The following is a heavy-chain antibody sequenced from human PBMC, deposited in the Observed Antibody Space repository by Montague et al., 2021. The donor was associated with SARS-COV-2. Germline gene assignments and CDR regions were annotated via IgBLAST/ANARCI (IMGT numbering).Heavy chain of an antibody. D-gene: IGHD3-3*01. Sequence: SETLSLTCGVYGGSFSGYYWSWIRQPPGKGLQWLGGINHSGSINSNSSLNSRGTISLDTSKNQFSLKLTSVSAADTAVYYCARGLVRPGTIIGVAHYWGQGTLVTVSS. J-gene: IGHJ4*02. V-gene: IGHV4-34*01. CDR1: GGSFSGYY. CDR2: INHSGSI. CDR3: ARGLVRPGTIIGVAHY.